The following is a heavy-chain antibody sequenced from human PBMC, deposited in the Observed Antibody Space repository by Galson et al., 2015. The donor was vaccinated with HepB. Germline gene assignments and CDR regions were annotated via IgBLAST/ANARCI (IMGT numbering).Heavy chain of an antibody. J-gene: IGHJ5*02. Sequence: QSGAEVKKPEESLKISCKGSGYSFTSYWIGWVRQMPGKGLEWMGIIYPGDSDTRYSPSFQGQVTISADKSISTAYLQWSSLKASDTAMYYCARSRGVYCSSTSCYEYNWFDPWGQGTLVTVSS. CDR1: GYSFTSYW. CDR2: IYPGDSDT. CDR3: ARSRGVYCSSTSCYEYNWFDP. V-gene: IGHV5-51*01. D-gene: IGHD2-2*01.